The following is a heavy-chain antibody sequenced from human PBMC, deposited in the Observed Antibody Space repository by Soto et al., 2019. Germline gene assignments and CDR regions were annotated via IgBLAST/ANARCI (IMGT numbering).Heavy chain of an antibody. V-gene: IGHV1-18*01. D-gene: IGHD3-22*01. CDR1: GYTFTSYG. CDR2: ISAYNGNT. J-gene: IGHJ4*02. Sequence: GASVKVSCKASGYTFTSYGISWVRQAPGQGLEWMGWISAYNGNTNYAQKLQGRVTMTTDTSTSTAYMELRSLRSDDTAVYYCARHPGGYYDSSGYYSYWGQGTPVTVSS. CDR3: ARHPGGYYDSSGYYSY.